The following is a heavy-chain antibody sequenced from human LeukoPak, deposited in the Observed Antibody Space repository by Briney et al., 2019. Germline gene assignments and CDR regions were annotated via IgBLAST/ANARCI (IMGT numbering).Heavy chain of an antibody. CDR3: GTDDTSPKHMDV. D-gene: IGHD1-1*01. Sequence: ASVKVSCKASGYTFNSHGISWVRQAPGQGLEWVGWISGGNTNYAQKFQGRLIMTTDSSTSTGYMELRSLRSDDTAVYYCGTDDTSPKHMDVWGRGTSVTVSS. CDR1: GYTFNSHG. V-gene: IGHV1-18*01. CDR2: ISGGNT. J-gene: IGHJ6*03.